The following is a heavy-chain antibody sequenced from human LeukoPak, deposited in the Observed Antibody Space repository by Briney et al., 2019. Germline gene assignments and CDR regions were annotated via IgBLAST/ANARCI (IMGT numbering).Heavy chain of an antibody. CDR2: ISSSSSYI. D-gene: IGHD1-26*01. CDR3: ARTPWELRVSGYFDY. J-gene: IGHJ4*02. Sequence: GGSLRLSCAASGFTFSSYSMNWVRQAPGKGLEWVSSISSSSSYIYYADSVKGRFTISRDNAKNSLYLQMNSLRAEDTAMYYCARTPWELRVSGYFDYWGQGTLVTVSS. V-gene: IGHV3-21*01. CDR1: GFTFSSYS.